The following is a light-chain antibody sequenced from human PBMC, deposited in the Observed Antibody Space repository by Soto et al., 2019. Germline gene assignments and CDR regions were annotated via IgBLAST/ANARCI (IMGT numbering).Light chain of an antibody. J-gene: IGKJ4*01. CDR1: QTFSSW. CDR3: QQANRFPLS. CDR2: GAS. Sequence: DIQLTQSPSSVSASVVDIVTLTCRANQTFSSWLAWYQHKPGKAPKLLVYGASTLHSGVPSRFSGGGSGTYFTLTSSGLQPEDFGTYYCQQANRFPLSFGGGTKVEIK. V-gene: IGKV1-12*01.